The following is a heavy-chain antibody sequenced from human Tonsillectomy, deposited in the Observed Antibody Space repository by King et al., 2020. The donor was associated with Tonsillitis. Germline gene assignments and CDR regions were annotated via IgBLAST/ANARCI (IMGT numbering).Heavy chain of an antibody. CDR1: GGTFSSYA. Sequence: VQLVQSGAEVKKPGSSVKVSCKASGGTFSSYAISWGRQAPGQGLEWMGGIIPIFGTATYAQKFQGRITVTADESTSTAYMELSSLRSEDTAMYYCARVGGYCTSTNCYGAFDIWGQGTLVTVSS. J-gene: IGHJ3*02. V-gene: IGHV1-69*01. CDR2: IIPIFGTA. CDR3: ARVGGYCTSTNCYGAFDI. D-gene: IGHD2-2*01.